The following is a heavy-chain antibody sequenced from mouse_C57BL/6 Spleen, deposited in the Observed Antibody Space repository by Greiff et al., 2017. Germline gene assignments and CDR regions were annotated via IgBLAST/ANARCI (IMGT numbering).Heavy chain of an antibody. CDR2: INPNNGGT. J-gene: IGHJ4*01. CDR1: GYTFTDYN. CDR3: ARSPRQLKLRGDAMDY. D-gene: IGHD3-2*02. V-gene: IGHV1-22*01. Sequence: EVQLQQSGPELVKPGASVKMSCKASGYTFTDYNMHWVKQSHGKSLEWIGYINPNNGGTSNNQKFKGKATLTVNKSSSTAYMELRSLTSEDSAVYYCARSPRQLKLRGDAMDYWGQGTSVTVSS.